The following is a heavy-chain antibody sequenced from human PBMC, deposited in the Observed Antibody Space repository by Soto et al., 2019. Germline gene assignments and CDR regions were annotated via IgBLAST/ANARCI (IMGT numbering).Heavy chain of an antibody. D-gene: IGHD2-21*01. CDR3: ARVMKGLVIREYYYDY. CDR1: GFTFSSYT. J-gene: IGHJ4*02. CDR2: ISSGSKYI. Sequence: EVQLVESGGGLVKPGGSLRLSCAASGFTFSSYTMNWVRQAPGKGLEWVSSISSGSKYIYYADSVKGRFTISRDDAKNSLHLQMNSLHAEDTDVYHCARVMKGLVIREYYYDYWGQGTLVTVSS. V-gene: IGHV3-21*01.